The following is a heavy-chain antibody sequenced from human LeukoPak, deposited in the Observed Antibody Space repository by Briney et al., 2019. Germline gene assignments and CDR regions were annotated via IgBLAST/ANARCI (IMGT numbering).Heavy chain of an antibody. CDR2: IIPIFGTA. CDR3: ARDRRLGIAVAGGPCDY. V-gene: IGHV1-69*13. D-gene: IGHD6-19*01. Sequence: SVKVSCKASGGTFSSYAISWVRQAPGQGLEWMGGIIPIFGTANYAQKFQGRVTITADESTSTAYMELSSLRSEDTAVYYCARDRRLGIAVAGGPCDYWGQGTLATVSS. CDR1: GGTFSSYA. J-gene: IGHJ4*02.